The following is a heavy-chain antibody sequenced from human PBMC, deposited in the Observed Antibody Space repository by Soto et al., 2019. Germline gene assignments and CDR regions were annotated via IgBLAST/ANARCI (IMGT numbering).Heavy chain of an antibody. D-gene: IGHD3-9*01. J-gene: IGHJ6*04. CDR3: ARSAPAYYDILTGYYKGVRDYYYGMDV. CDR1: GYTFTGYY. V-gene: IGHV1-2*04. Sequence: GASVKVSCKASGYTFTGYYMHWVRQAPGQGLEWMGWINPNSGGTNYAQKFQGWVTMTRDTSISTAYTELSRLRSDDTAVYYCARSAPAYYDILTGYYKGVRDYYYGMDVWGEGTTVTVSS. CDR2: INPNSGGT.